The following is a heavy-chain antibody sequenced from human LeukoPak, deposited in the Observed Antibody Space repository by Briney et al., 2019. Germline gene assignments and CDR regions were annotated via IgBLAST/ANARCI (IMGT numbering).Heavy chain of an antibody. J-gene: IGHJ5*02. CDR3: ATRGGYDYDADWFDP. CDR1: GYSIRSGYY. CDR2: MYHSGST. D-gene: IGHD4/OR15-4a*01. V-gene: IGHV4-38-2*02. Sequence: SETLSLTCTVSGYSIRSGYYWGWIRQSPGKGLEWMGNMYHSGSTYYNPSLKSRVTISKDTSKNQFSLNLTSVTAADTAVYYCATRGGYDYDADWFDPWGQGTLVTVSS.